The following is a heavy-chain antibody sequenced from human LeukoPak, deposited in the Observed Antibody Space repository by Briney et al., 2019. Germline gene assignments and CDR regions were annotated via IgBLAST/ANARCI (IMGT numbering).Heavy chain of an antibody. J-gene: IGHJ4*02. Sequence: PGGSPRLSCAASGFTFGTHWMHWVRQAPGKGLVWVSRIKSDGSSTNYADSVKGRFTISRDNAKNTLYLQMNSLRDEDTAVYYCARFYYDSSRGAYWGQGTLVTVSS. CDR1: GFTFGTHW. V-gene: IGHV3-74*01. CDR2: IKSDGSST. CDR3: ARFYYDSSRGAY. D-gene: IGHD3-22*01.